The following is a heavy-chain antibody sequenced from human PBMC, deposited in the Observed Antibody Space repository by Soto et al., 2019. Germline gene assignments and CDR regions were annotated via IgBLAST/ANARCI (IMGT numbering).Heavy chain of an antibody. V-gene: IGHV1-18*01. D-gene: IGHD6-13*01. CDR2: IRAYNGNT. J-gene: IGHJ4*02. CDR1: GYTFTSYG. Sequence: QVQLVQSGAEVKKPGASVKVSCKASGYTFTSYGISWVRQAPGQGLEWMGWIRAYNGNTNYAQKLQGRVTMTTDTSTSTAYMELRSLRSDDTAVYYCATDDRYSSSWARFDYWGQGTLVTVSS. CDR3: ATDDRYSSSWARFDY.